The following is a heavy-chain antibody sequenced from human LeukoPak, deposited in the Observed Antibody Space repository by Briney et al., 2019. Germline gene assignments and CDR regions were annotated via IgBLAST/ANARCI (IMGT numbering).Heavy chain of an antibody. Sequence: ASVKVSCKASGYTFTSYGISWVRQAPGQGLEWMGWISAYNGNTNYAQKLQGRVTITRDTSASTAYMELSSLRSEDTAVYYCARAWYYDSSGYPYNYFDYWGQGTLVTVSS. J-gene: IGHJ4*02. V-gene: IGHV1-18*01. CDR1: GYTFTSYG. D-gene: IGHD3-22*01. CDR2: ISAYNGNT. CDR3: ARAWYYDSSGYPYNYFDY.